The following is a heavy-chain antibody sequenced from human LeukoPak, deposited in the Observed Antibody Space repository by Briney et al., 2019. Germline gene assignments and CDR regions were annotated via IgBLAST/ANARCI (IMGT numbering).Heavy chain of an antibody. CDR2: INSDGSST. Sequence: PGGSLRLSCAASGFTFSSYWMHWVRQAPGKGLVWVSRINSDGSSTSYADSVKGRFTISRDNAKNTLYLQMSSLRAEDTAVYYCARDSGYSYGFPFDYWGQGTLVTVSS. J-gene: IGHJ4*02. D-gene: IGHD5-18*01. CDR1: GFTFSSYW. CDR3: ARDSGYSYGFPFDY. V-gene: IGHV3-74*01.